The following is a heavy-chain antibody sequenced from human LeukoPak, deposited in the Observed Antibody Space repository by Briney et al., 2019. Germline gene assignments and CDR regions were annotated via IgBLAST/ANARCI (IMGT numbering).Heavy chain of an antibody. Sequence: GGSLRLSCAASGSTFSYYELNWVRQAPGKGLEWVSYISSSGSTIYYADSVKGRFTISRHNAKNSLYLQMNSLRAEDTAVYYCAREASYYFDYWGQGTLVTVSS. J-gene: IGHJ4*02. V-gene: IGHV3-48*03. CDR2: ISSSGSTI. CDR1: GSTFSYYE. CDR3: AREASYYFDY.